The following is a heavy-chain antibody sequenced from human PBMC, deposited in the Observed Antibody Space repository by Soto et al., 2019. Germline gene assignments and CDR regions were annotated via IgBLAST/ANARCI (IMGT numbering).Heavy chain of an antibody. V-gene: IGHV1-46*03. CDR3: TRGLGEGDY. Sequence: QVQLVQSGAEVKKPGASVKVSCEASGYIFINYYIHWVRQAPGRGLEWVGIINPTGGSTNYAQKFQGRVTMTRDTSTSTVQMELSSLRPEDTAVYYCTRGLGEGDYWGQGTLVTVSS. CDR2: INPTGGST. CDR1: GYIFINYY. J-gene: IGHJ4*02. D-gene: IGHD1-26*01.